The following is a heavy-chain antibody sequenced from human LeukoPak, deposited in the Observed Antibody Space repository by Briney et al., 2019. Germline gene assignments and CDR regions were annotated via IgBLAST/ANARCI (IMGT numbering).Heavy chain of an antibody. D-gene: IGHD3-3*01. J-gene: IGHJ2*01. Sequence: PSQTLSLTCTVSGGSISSGSYYWSWIRQPAGKGLEWIGRIYTSGSTNYNPSLKSRVTMSVDTSKNQFSLKLSSVTAADTAVYYCARDQADYDFWSGYSYWYFDLWGRGTLVTVSS. V-gene: IGHV4-61*02. CDR1: GGSISSGSYY. CDR2: IYTSGST. CDR3: ARDQADYDFWSGYSYWYFDL.